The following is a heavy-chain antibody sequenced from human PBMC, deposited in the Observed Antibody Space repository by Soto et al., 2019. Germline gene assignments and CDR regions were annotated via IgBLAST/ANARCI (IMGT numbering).Heavy chain of an antibody. V-gene: IGHV2-5*02. CDR2: VYWDDDK. D-gene: IGHD3-10*02. Sequence: QITLKESGPPLVKPTQTLTLTCTFSGFSLSTSGVGVGWIRQPPGQALEWLALVYWDDDKRSSPSLKSRLPSTKGTSKNQVVLTMTNMDPVDTASYYCAHLYGPVRYWGQGTLVTVFS. CDR3: AHLYGPVRY. J-gene: IGHJ4*02. CDR1: GFSLSTSGVG.